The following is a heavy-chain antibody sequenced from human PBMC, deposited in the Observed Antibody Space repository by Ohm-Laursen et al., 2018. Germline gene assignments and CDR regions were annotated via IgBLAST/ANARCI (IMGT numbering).Heavy chain of an antibody. Sequence: SQTLSLTWTVSGDSISNYYWSWIWQPPGKGLEWIGYIYYSGSTYYNPSLKSRVTISVDTSKNQFSLKLSSVTAADTAVYYCARSQYYYGSGSLDFDAFDIWGQGTMVTVSS. CDR1: GDSISNYY. D-gene: IGHD3-10*01. V-gene: IGHV4-59*06. J-gene: IGHJ3*02. CDR3: ARSQYYYGSGSLDFDAFDI. CDR2: IYYSGST.